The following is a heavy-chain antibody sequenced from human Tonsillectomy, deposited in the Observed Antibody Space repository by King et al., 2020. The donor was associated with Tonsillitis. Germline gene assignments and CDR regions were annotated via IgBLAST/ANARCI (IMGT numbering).Heavy chain of an antibody. J-gene: IGHJ6*01. CDR2: TYYRSKWYN. D-gene: IGHD1-7*01. Sequence: VQLQQSGPGLVKPSQTLSLTCAISGDSVSRNSAAWNWIRQSPSRGLEWLGRTYYRSKWYNDYSISVKGRITINPDTSKNQFSLQLKSVTPEDTAVYYCVRDELELRINYYYYYGMDVWGQGTTVTVSS. V-gene: IGHV6-1*01. CDR3: VRDELELRINYYYYYGMDV. CDR1: GDSVSRNSAA.